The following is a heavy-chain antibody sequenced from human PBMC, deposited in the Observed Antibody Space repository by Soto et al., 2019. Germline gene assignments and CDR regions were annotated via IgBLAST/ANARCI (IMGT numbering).Heavy chain of an antibody. CDR2: IIPLFNAT. CDR3: AINAERNAQKFAF. V-gene: IGHV1-69*13. J-gene: IGHJ4*02. CDR1: GGIFKNFD. D-gene: IGHD2-2*01. Sequence: SVKVSCKTSGGIFKNFDIGWVRQSPGQGLEWMGEIIPLFNATNYAQKFRGRVTVTADESTRTAYMELTRLTYDDTAVYFCAINAERNAQKFAFWGQGTLVTVS.